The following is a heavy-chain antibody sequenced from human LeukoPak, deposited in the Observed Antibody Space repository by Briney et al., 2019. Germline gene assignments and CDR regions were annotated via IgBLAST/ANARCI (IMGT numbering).Heavy chain of an antibody. V-gene: IGHV3-48*01. J-gene: IGHJ4*02. CDR3: ARDPSGWTYLFAYYFDY. CDR1: GFIFSSYS. D-gene: IGHD6-19*01. CDR2: ITSTPSTI. Sequence: GGSLRLSCAASGFIFSSYSMNWVRQAPGKGLEWVSYITSTPSTIYYADSVKGRFTVSRDNAKNSLYLQMNSLRAEDTAVYYCARDPSGWTYLFAYYFDYWGQGTLVTVSS.